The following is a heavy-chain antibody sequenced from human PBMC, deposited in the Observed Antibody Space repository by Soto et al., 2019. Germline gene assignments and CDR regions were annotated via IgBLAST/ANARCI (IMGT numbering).Heavy chain of an antibody. CDR1: GGSFSGYY. CDR2: IYYSGST. Sequence: SETLSLTCAVYGGSFSGYYWSWIRQHPGKGLEWIGYIYYSGSTYYNPSLKSRVTISVDTSKNQFSLKLSSVTAADTAVYYCARTGYSSGWYPMIFDYWGQGTLVTVSS. J-gene: IGHJ4*02. CDR3: ARTGYSSGWYPMIFDY. D-gene: IGHD6-19*01. V-gene: IGHV4-31*11.